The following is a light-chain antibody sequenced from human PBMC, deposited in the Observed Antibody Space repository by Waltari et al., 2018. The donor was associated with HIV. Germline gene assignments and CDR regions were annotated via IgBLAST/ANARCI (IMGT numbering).Light chain of an antibody. Sequence: QSVLMQPPSASGAPGQRVTMSCAGTNSNIGAGYDANSYQQLPGTAPTALIYANANRPAGVPDRFSGSKSGTSASLAITGLQAEDAADYYCQSFDTSLGVVFGGGTKVTVL. CDR2: ANA. V-gene: IGLV1-40*01. CDR1: NSNIGAGYD. J-gene: IGLJ2*01. CDR3: QSFDTSLGVV.